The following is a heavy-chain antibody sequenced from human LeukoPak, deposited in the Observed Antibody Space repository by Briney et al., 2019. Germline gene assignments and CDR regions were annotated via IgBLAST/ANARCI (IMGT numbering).Heavy chain of an antibody. V-gene: IGHV3-11*03. CDR1: GFTFSDYY. J-gene: IGHJ4*02. Sequence: GGSLRLSCAASGFTFSDYYMSWIRQAPGKGLEWVSYISSSSRYTNYADSVKGRFTISRDNAKNSLYLQMNSLRAEDTAVYYCTRQSAVAGYFDYWGQGTLVTVSS. CDR2: ISSSSRYT. CDR3: TRQSAVAGYFDY. D-gene: IGHD6-19*01.